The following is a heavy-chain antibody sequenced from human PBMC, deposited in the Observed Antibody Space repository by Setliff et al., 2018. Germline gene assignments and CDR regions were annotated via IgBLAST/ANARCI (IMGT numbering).Heavy chain of an antibody. CDR1: GGSISSGTFY. CDR3: ARDNTIVGATDY. Sequence: PSETLSLTCTVSGGSISSGTFYWTWLRQPAGKGLEWVGRLHTSGSTNYNPSLKSRATISVDTSKNQFSLNLSSVTAADTAVYFCARDNTIVGATDYWGQGTTVTVSS. V-gene: IGHV4-61*02. CDR2: LHTSGST. J-gene: IGHJ4*03. D-gene: IGHD1-26*01.